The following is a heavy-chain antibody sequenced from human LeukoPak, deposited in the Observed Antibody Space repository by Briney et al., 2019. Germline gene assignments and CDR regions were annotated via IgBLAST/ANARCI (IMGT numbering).Heavy chain of an antibody. CDR1: GFTFSSYA. CDR2: ISGSGGST. CDR3: AKDQSNFWSGYLDY. Sequence: PGGSLRLSCAASGFTFSSYAMSWVRQAPGKGLEWVSAISGSGGSTYYADSVKGRFTTSRDNSKNTLYLQMNSLRAEDTAVYYCAKDQSNFWSGYLDYWGQGTLVTVSS. D-gene: IGHD3-3*01. V-gene: IGHV3-23*01. J-gene: IGHJ4*02.